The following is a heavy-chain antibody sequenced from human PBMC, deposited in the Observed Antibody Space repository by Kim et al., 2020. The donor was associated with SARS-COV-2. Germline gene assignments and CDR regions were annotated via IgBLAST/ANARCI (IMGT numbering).Heavy chain of an antibody. V-gene: IGHV3-21*01. J-gene: IGHJ4*02. CDR2: ISSSSSYI. Sequence: GGSLRLSCAASGFTFSSYSMNWVRQAPGKGLEWVSSISSSSSYIYYADSVKGRFTISRDNAKNSLYLQMNSLRAEDTAVYYCARSPYYYDSSGYRPGGFDYWGQGTLVTVSS. D-gene: IGHD3-22*01. CDR1: GFTFSSYS. CDR3: ARSPYYYDSSGYRPGGFDY.